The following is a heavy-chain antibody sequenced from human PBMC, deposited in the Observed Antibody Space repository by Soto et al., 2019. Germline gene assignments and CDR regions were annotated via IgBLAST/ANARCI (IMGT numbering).Heavy chain of an antibody. J-gene: IGHJ6*02. CDR3: ARGEDAFFYYGLDV. V-gene: IGHV4-59*01. CDR1: GGSITSSY. Sequence: PSETLSLTCSVSGGSITSSYWSWTRRPPGKGLEWIAYIYDTGISGYTPSTSYNPSLKSRVTMSVDTSKSQFSLKLTSVTAADTAVYYCARGEDAFFYYGLDVWGQGITVTVSS. CDR2: IYDTGISGYTPST.